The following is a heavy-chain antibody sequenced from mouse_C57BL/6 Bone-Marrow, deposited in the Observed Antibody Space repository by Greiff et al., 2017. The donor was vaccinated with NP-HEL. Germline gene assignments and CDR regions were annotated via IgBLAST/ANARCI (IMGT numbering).Heavy chain of an antibody. CDR3: ARGYYGSSLAWFAY. CDR2: IFPGSGST. V-gene: IGHV1-75*01. D-gene: IGHD1-1*01. J-gene: IGHJ3*01. Sequence: VQLQQSGPVLVKPGASVKISCKASGYTFTDYYINWVKQRPGQGLEWIGWIFPGSGSTYYNEKFKGKATLTVDKSSSTAYMLLSSLTSEDSAVYFCARGYYGSSLAWFAYWGQGTLVTVSA. CDR1: GYTFTDYY.